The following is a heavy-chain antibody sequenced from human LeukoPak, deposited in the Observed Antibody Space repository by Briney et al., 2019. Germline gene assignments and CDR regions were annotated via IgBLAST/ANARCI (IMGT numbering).Heavy chain of an antibody. CDR2: IIPIFGTA. CDR1: GGTFSSYA. J-gene: IGHJ4*02. Sequence: ASVKVSCKASGGTFSSYAISWVRQAPGQGLEWMGGIIPIFGTANYAQKFQGRVTMTEDTSTDTAYMELSSLRSEDTAVYYCATTYSYGLNFDYWGQGTLVTVSS. V-gene: IGHV1-69*06. D-gene: IGHD5-18*01. CDR3: ATTYSYGLNFDY.